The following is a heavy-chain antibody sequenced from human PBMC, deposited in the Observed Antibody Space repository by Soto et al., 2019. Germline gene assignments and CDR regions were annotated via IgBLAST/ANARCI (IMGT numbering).Heavy chain of an antibody. V-gene: IGHV3-23*01. CDR1: GFTFSSYA. CDR3: AKILGSFSLRWYLDY. Sequence: PGGSLRLSCAASGFTFSSYAMSWVRQAPGKGLEWVSAISGSGGSTYYADSVKGRFTISRDNSKNTLYLQMNSLRAEDTAVYYCAKILGSFSLRWYLDYWGQGTLVTVPS. J-gene: IGHJ4*02. D-gene: IGHD4-17*01. CDR2: ISGSGGST.